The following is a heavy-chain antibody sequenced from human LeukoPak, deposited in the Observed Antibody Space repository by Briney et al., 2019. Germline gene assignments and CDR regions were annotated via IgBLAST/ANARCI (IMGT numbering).Heavy chain of an antibody. CDR3: ATLWGGLGDI. CDR2: IYRDGRT. J-gene: IGHJ3*02. CDR1: GFTVSSHY. D-gene: IGHD7-27*01. Sequence: PGGSLRLSCAASGFTVSSHYMGWFRQAPGKGLEWVSAIYRDGRTFYADAVKGRFTISRDNLKNTLYLQMKSLRAEDTALYYCATLWGGLGDIWGQGTVVTVS. V-gene: IGHV3-53*01.